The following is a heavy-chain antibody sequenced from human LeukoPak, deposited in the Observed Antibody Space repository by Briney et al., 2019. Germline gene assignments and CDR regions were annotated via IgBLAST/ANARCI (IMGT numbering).Heavy chain of an antibody. CDR1: GGSISDSY. J-gene: IGHJ6*02. D-gene: IGHD3-22*01. Sequence: SETLSLTCTVSGGSISDSYLSWIRQRAGKGLGWSGRMYVTGTTHYNPSLRSRVTMSMYTSKNQFSLRLSSVTPADTGVYYSARENYSATRGYSESTDAWGQGTTVIVS. V-gene: IGHV4-4*07. CDR2: MYVTGTT. CDR3: ARENYSATRGYSESTDA.